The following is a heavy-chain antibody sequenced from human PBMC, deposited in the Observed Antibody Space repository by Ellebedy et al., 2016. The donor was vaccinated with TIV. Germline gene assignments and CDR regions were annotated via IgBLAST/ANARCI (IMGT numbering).Heavy chain of an antibody. CDR1: HGSITGFS. V-gene: IGHV4-34*01. D-gene: IGHD2-21*01. CDR3: ARGHMFCRGDNCRHPLSTAFDI. J-gene: IGHJ3*02. CDR2: IHHSGIA. Sequence: MPSETLSLTCSVFHGSITGFSWSWVRQTPGKGLEWIAEIHHSGIADYRPSLNLRITVSVDTSRNQFSLNLTSVTAADTGLYFCARGHMFCRGDNCRHPLSTAFDIWGLGTLVTVSS.